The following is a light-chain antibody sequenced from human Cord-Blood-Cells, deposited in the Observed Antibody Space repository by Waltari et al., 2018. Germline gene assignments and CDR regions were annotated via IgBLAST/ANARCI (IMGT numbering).Light chain of an antibody. CDR3: SSYTSSSTV. Sequence: QFALTQPASVSGSPGQSITISCPGTRSAVGGYNYVSWYQQHPGKAPKLMIYDVSNRPSGVSNRFSGSKSGNTASLTISGLQAEDEADYYCSSYTSSSTVFGGGTKLTVL. V-gene: IGLV2-14*03. CDR2: DVS. J-gene: IGLJ3*02. CDR1: RSAVGGYNY.